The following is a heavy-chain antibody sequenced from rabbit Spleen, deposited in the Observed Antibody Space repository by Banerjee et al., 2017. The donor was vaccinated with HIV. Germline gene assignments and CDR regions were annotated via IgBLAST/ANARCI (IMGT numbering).Heavy chain of an antibody. V-gene: IGHV1S40*01. Sequence: QSLEESGGDLVKPGASLTLTCTASGFSLSSYFMCWVRQAPGKGLEWIACINTATGKGVYATWAKGRFTISRTSSTTVTLQMTSLTAADTATYFCARDLTEFIGWNFGWWGPGTLVTVS. CDR1: GFSLSSYF. CDR2: INTATGKG. CDR3: ARDLTEFIGWNFGW. J-gene: IGHJ4*01. D-gene: IGHD4-1*01.